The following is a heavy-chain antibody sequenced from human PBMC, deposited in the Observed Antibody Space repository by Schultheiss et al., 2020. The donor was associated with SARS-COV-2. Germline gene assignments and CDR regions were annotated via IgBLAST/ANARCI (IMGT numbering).Heavy chain of an antibody. CDR1: GFTFSSYS. J-gene: IGHJ4*02. CDR3: TTDPPGWELPYYFDY. V-gene: IGHV3-15*01. D-gene: IGHD1-26*01. CDR2: IKSKTDGGTT. Sequence: GGSLRLSCAASGFTFSSYSMNWVRQAPGKGLEWVGRIKSKTDGGTTDYAAPVKGRFTISRDDSKNTLYLQMNSLKTEDTAVYYCTTDPPGWELPYYFDYWGQGTLVTVSS.